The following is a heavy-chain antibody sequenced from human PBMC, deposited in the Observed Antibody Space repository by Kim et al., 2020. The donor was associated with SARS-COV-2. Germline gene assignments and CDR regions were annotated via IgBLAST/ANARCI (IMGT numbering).Heavy chain of an antibody. D-gene: IGHD3-3*01. CDR1: GYTFTSYA. Sequence: ASVKVSCKASGYTFTSYAMHWVRQAPGQRLEWMGWINAGNGNTKYSQKFQGRVTITRDTSASTAYMELSSLRSEDTAVYYCARDAHVMSYDFWSGSFDYWGQGTLVTVSS. CDR2: INAGNGNT. J-gene: IGHJ4*02. CDR3: ARDAHVMSYDFWSGSFDY. V-gene: IGHV1-3*01.